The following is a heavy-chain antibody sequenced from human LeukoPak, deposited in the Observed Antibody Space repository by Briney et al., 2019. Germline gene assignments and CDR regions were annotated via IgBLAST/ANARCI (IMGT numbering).Heavy chain of an antibody. V-gene: IGHV7-4-1*02. J-gene: IGHJ3*02. CDR1: GYTFTSYA. Sequence: ASVKLSCKAAGYTFTSYAMNWVRQAPGQRLKCMGWINTTTANPTYAQGFTGRFVFFLDPSVSTAYLQISSLKAEDTAVYYCARDVYYYDSSGYYQPPNDAFDIWGQGTMVTVSS. CDR3: ARDVYYYDSSGYYQPPNDAFDI. CDR2: INTTTANP. D-gene: IGHD3-22*01.